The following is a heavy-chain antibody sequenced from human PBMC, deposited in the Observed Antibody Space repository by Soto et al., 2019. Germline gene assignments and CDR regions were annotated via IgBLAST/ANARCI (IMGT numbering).Heavy chain of an antibody. D-gene: IGHD6-13*01. J-gene: IGHJ3*02. CDR1: GYTFTSYG. V-gene: IGHV1-18*01. Sequence: GASVKVSCKASGYTFTSYGISWVLQAPGQGLEWMGWISAYNGNTNYAQKLQGRVTMTTDTSTSTAYMELRSLRSDDTAVYYCARDYSSSWYGAFDIWGQGTMVTVSS. CDR3: ARDYSSSWYGAFDI. CDR2: ISAYNGNT.